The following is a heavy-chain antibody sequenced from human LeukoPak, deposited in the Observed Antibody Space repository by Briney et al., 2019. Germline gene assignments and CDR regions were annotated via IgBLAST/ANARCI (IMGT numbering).Heavy chain of an antibody. D-gene: IGHD5-18*01. CDR3: ARAGYSYGYAY. J-gene: IGHJ4*02. CDR1: GFTFSSYA. CDR2: ISYDGSNK. V-gene: IGHV3-30-3*01. Sequence: GGSLRLSCAASGFTFSSYAMHWVRQAPGKGLEWVAVISYDGSNKYYADSVKGRFTISRDNAKNSLYLQMNSLRAEDTAVYYCARAGYSYGYAYWGQGTLVTVSS.